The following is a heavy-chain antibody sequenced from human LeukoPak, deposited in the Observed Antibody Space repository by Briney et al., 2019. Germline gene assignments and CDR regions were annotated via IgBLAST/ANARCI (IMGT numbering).Heavy chain of an antibody. V-gene: IGHV3-23*01. CDR1: GFTFRSHA. CDR2: IYENGGTT. Sequence: GGSLRLSCVGSGFTFRSHAMSWVRQAPEKGLEFVSGIYENGGTTYYADSVKGRFSISRDNSKNTLYLQMDSLRGEDTAVYYCAKDFRIGYSAHFDYWGQGALVTISS. CDR3: AKDFRIGYSAHFDY. J-gene: IGHJ4*02. D-gene: IGHD2-21*01.